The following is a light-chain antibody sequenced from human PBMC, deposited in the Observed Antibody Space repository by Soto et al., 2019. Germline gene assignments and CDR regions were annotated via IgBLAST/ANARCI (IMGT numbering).Light chain of an antibody. CDR3: AAWDDSLNGVV. CDR1: SSNIGSNT. Sequence: QSVLTQPPSASRTPGQRVTISCSGSSSNIGSNTVNWYQQLPGTAPKLLIYSNNQRPSGVPDRFSGSQSGTSASLAISGLQSEDEADYYCAAWDDSLNGVVFGGGTQLTVL. CDR2: SNN. J-gene: IGLJ3*02. V-gene: IGLV1-44*01.